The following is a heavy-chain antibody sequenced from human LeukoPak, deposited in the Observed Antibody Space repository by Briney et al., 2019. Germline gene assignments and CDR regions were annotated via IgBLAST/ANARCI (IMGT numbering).Heavy chain of an antibody. CDR2: IYYSGST. Sequence: PSETLSLTCTVSGGSISSYYWSWIRQPPGKGLEWSGYIYYSGSTNYNPSLKRRVTISVDTSKNQFSLKLSSATAADTAVYYCAGAGGPIEFDYWGQGTLVTVSS. J-gene: IGHJ4*02. D-gene: IGHD2-8*02. V-gene: IGHV4-59*01. CDR1: GGSISSYY. CDR3: AGAGGPIEFDY.